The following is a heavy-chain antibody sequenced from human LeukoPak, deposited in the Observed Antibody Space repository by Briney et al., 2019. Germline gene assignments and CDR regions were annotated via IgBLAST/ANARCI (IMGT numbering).Heavy chain of an antibody. J-gene: IGHJ4*02. D-gene: IGHD5-18*01. CDR1: GFTFSSYW. Sequence: GGSLRLSCAASGFTFSSYWMHWVRQAPGEGLVWGSTIYSVGSDTLYADSVKGRFTISRDNAKNTLYLQMNSLRAEDTAVYYCARDRRYSPDYWGRGTLVTVSS. CDR3: ARDRRYSPDY. CDR2: IYSVGSDT. V-gene: IGHV3-74*01.